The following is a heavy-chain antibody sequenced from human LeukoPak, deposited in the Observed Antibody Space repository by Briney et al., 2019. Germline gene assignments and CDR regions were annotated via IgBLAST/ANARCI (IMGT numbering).Heavy chain of an antibody. CDR1: GFTFSSYA. D-gene: IGHD5-12*01. Sequence: GGSLRLSCAASGFTFSSYAMSWVRQAPGKGLEWVSGISGSGGTTYYADSVQGRFTISRDNSKKTLFLQMSSLRAEDTAVYYCAKGDVVTAIFPLDYWGQGTLVIVSS. J-gene: IGHJ4*02. CDR2: ISGSGGTT. V-gene: IGHV3-23*01. CDR3: AKGDVVTAIFPLDY.